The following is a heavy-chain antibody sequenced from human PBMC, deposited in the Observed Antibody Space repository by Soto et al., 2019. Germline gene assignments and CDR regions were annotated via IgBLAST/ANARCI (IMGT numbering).Heavy chain of an antibody. CDR1: GYTFTSYA. V-gene: IGHV1-3*01. D-gene: IGHD5-12*01. CDR2: INSGNGNT. CDR3: ARERGGSGYDIDY. J-gene: IGHJ4*02. Sequence: QVQLVQSGAEVKKPGASVKVSCKASGYTFTSYAMHWVRQAPGQRLEWMGWINSGNGNTKYSQKFQGRVTITRDTSASTAYIELSSLRSEDTAVYYCARERGGSGYDIDYWGQGTLVTVSS.